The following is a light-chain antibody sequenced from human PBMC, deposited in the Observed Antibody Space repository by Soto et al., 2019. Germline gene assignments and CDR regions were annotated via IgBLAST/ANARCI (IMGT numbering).Light chain of an antibody. J-gene: IGKJ1*01. Sequence: EIVLTQSPATLSLSPGERATLSCRASQSVRSNLAWYQQKPGQAPRLLIYGASNRATGIPDRFSGSGSGTDFTLTISRLEPEDFAVYYCQPYGSSPPITFGQGTKVDI. V-gene: IGKV3-20*01. CDR3: QPYGSSPPIT. CDR1: QSVRSN. CDR2: GAS.